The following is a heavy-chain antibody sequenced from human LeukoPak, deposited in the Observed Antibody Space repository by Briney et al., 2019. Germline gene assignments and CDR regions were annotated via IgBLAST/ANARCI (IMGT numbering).Heavy chain of an antibody. CDR1: GGTISSYS. V-gene: IGHV1-69*06. CDR2: IIHIVGTA. Sequence: SSVKVSCKASGGTISSYSIIWVRHPPGQRLESRVGIIHIVGTANDAQKVHGRVTITADKSTSTAYMELSRLRSEDTAVYYCANVVGATSFFDYWGQGTLVTVSS. D-gene: IGHD1-26*01. CDR3: ANVVGATSFFDY. J-gene: IGHJ4*02.